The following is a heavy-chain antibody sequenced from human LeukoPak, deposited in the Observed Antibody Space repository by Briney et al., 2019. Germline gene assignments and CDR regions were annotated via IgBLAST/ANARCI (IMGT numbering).Heavy chain of an antibody. CDR2: INNSGST. CDR3: ARGRAFFD. D-gene: IGHD3-3*02. J-gene: IGHJ4*02. Sequence: PSETLSLTCTVSGGSISSGSYYWSWIRQPAGKGLEWIGEINNSGSTNYNPSLKSRVTISRDTSKNQFSLKLSSVTAADTAVYYCARGRAFFDWGQGTLVTVSS. CDR1: GGSISSGSYY. V-gene: IGHV4-61*10.